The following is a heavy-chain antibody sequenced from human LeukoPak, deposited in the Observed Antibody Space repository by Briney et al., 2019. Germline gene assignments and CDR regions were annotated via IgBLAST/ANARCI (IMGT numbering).Heavy chain of an antibody. V-gene: IGHV4-31*03. J-gene: IGHJ4*02. Sequence: SQTLSLTCTVSGGSISSGGYYWSWIRQHPGKGLEWIGYIYYSGSTYYNPSLKSRVTISVDTSKNQFSLKLSSVTAADTAVYYCARLRGGYSSEPGLFDYRGQGTLVTVSS. D-gene: IGHD3-22*01. CDR2: IYYSGST. CDR1: GGSISSGGYY. CDR3: ARLRGGYSSEPGLFDY.